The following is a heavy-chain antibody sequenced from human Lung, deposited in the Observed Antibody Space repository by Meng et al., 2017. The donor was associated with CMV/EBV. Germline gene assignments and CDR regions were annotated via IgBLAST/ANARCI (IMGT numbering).Heavy chain of an antibody. CDR2: MNPNSGNT. CDR1: GYTFATYD. J-gene: IGHJ6*02. D-gene: IGHD2-2*01. V-gene: IGHV1-8*01. Sequence: ASVKVSXKASGYTFATYDINWVRQATGQGLESMGWMNPNSGNTGYAQKFQGRVTLTRVTSISTAYMELSSLTSDDTAVYYCARTRIEVEPDGRKIKYYNYGMDVWGQGXTVTVSS. CDR3: ARTRIEVEPDGRKIKYYNYGMDV.